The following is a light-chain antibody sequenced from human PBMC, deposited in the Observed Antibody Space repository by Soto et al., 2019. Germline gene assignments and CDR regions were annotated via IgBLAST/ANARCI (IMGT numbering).Light chain of an antibody. CDR3: QSYDSTLSASYV. CDR2: GNI. V-gene: IGLV1-40*01. CDR1: SSNIGAGYD. Sequence: QSVLTQQPSVSGAPGQRVTISCTGSSSNIGAGYDVHWYQQRPGTAPKLLIFGNINRPSGVPDRFSGSKSGTSASLAITGLQAEDEGDYYCQSYDSTLSASYVYGTGTKVTVL. J-gene: IGLJ1*01.